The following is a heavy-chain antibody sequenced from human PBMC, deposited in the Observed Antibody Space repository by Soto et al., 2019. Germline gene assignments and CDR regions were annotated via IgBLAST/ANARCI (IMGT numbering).Heavy chain of an antibody. Sequence: QVQLQESGPGLVKPSQTLSLTCTVSGGSISSGGYYWSWIRQHPEKGLEWIGYIYYSGSTYYNPPLKSRVTISVDTSKDQFSLKLSSVTAADTAVYYCAVSRDGYSMDVWGQGTTVTVSS. D-gene: IGHD2-2*01. V-gene: IGHV4-31*03. CDR1: GGSISSGGYY. CDR2: IYYSGST. J-gene: IGHJ6*02. CDR3: AVSRDGYSMDV.